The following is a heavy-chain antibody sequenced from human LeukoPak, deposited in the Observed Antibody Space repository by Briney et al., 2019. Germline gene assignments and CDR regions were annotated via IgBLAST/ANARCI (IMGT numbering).Heavy chain of an antibody. Sequence: GGSLRLSCAASGFTLDDYARHWVRQAPGKGGEWVSGISWNSGSIDHAVSVKGCFTISRDNAKNSLSWQMNSLRPEDTAFYYCAKGTGRYWTFFDYWGQGTLVTVSS. J-gene: IGHJ4*02. CDR1: GFTLDDYA. D-gene: IGHD1-26*01. CDR2: ISWNSGSI. CDR3: AKGTGRYWTFFDY. V-gene: IGHV3-9*01.